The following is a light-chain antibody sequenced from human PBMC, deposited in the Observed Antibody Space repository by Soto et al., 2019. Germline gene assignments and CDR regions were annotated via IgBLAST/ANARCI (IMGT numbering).Light chain of an antibody. V-gene: IGLV2-11*01. CDR3: CSYERCRMLI. CDR2: DVS. J-gene: IGLJ1*01. Sequence: QSALTQPRSVSGSPGQSVAISCTGTSSDVGGYNYVSWYQQHPGRAPKLMIYDVSERPSGVPDRFSGSKSGYSASLTISGLQAEHDGDYYCCSYERCRMLIFGRGTKLTVL. CDR1: SSDVGGYNY.